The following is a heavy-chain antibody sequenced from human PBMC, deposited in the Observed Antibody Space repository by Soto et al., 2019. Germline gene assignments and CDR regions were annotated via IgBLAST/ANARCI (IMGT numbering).Heavy chain of an antibody. V-gene: IGHV4-4*02. CDR1: GGSISSSNW. Sequence: SETLSLTCAVSGGSISSSNWWSWVRQPPGKGLEWIGEIYHSGSTNYNPSLKSRVTISVDKSKNQFSLKLSSVTAADTAVYYCARDSYCSSTSCYNWFDPWGQGTLVTVSS. CDR2: IYHSGST. CDR3: ARDSYCSSTSCYNWFDP. D-gene: IGHD2-2*01. J-gene: IGHJ5*02.